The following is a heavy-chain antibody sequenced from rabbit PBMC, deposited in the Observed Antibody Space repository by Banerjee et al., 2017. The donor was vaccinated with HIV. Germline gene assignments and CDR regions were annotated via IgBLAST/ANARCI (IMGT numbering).Heavy chain of an antibody. Sequence: QLKESGGGLVQPGGSLKLSCKASGFDFSSYYMSWVRQAPGKGLEWIGYIDSGDGSTYFANWVNGRFTVSRENAQNTVFLQMTSLTAADTATYFCARDEWLGLYFNLWGPGTLVTVS. CDR1: GFDFSSYY. CDR3: ARDEWLGLYFNL. V-gene: IGHV1S7*01. CDR2: IDSGDGST. J-gene: IGHJ4*01. D-gene: IGHD4-1*01.